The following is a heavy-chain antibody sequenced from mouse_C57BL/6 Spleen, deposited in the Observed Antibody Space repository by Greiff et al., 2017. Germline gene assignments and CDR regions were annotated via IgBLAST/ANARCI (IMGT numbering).Heavy chain of an antibody. CDR2: IYPGSGNT. CDR3: ARGYYGSSYGMDY. CDR1: GYTFTDYY. Sequence: VQLQQSGAELVRPGASVKLSCKASGYTFTDYYINWVKQRPGQGLEWIARIYPGSGNTYYNEKFKGKATLTAEKSSSTAYMQLSSLTSEDSAVYFCARGYYGSSYGMDYWGQGTSVTVSS. V-gene: IGHV1-76*01. J-gene: IGHJ4*01. D-gene: IGHD1-1*01.